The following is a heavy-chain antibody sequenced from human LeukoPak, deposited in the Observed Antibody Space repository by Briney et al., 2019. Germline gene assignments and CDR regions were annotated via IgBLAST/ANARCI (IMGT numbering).Heavy chain of an antibody. Sequence: PSETLSLTCTVSGGSISSGSYYWSWIRQPAGKGLEWIGRIYTSGSTNCNPSLKSRVTISVDTSKNQFSLKLSSVTAADTAVYYCARAPVDTAMGFDYWGQGTLVTVSS. J-gene: IGHJ4*02. CDR3: ARAPVDTAMGFDY. V-gene: IGHV4-61*02. CDR2: IYTSGST. CDR1: GGSISSGSYY. D-gene: IGHD5-18*01.